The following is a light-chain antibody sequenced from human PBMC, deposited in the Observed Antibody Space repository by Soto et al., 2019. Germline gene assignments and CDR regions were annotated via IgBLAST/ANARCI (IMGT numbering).Light chain of an antibody. V-gene: IGKV1-5*03. CDR2: KAS. CDR1: QTISSW. J-gene: IGKJ1*01. CDR3: QHYNSYSEA. Sequence: DIQMTQSPSTLSGSVGDRVTITCRASQTISSWLAWYQQKPGKAPKLLIYKASTLKSGVPSRFSGSGSGTEFTLTICSLQPDDFATYYCQHYNSYSEAFGQGTKVDIK.